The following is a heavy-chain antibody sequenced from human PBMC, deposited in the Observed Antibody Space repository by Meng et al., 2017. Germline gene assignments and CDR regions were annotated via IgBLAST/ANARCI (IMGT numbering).Heavy chain of an antibody. CDR1: GLRFTDAW. D-gene: IGHD6-13*01. CDR2: IKRNRDGGTI. Sequence: VVLVESGGGLVKPGGSLRLSCVASGLRFTDAWMSWVCQAPGKGLEWVGRIKRNRDGGTIDYAARVKGRFTISRDESKNTLYLQMDSLITEDTAVYFCATGAAAADHWGQGTLVTVSS. V-gene: IGHV3-15*01. J-gene: IGHJ4*02. CDR3: ATGAAAADH.